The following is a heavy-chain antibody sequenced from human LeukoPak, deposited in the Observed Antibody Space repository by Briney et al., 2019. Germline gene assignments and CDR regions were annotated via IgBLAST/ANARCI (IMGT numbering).Heavy chain of an antibody. J-gene: IGHJ4*02. CDR3: ARLIKQQPYYCDY. Sequence: GQSLKISCKGSGYSFTSYWIGWVRQMPGKGLEWMGIMYPGDSDTRYSPSFQGQVTISADKSISTAYLQWSSLKASDTAMYYWARLIKQQPYYCDYWGQGTLVTVSS. CDR1: GYSFTSYW. V-gene: IGHV5-51*01. CDR2: MYPGDSDT. D-gene: IGHD6-13*01.